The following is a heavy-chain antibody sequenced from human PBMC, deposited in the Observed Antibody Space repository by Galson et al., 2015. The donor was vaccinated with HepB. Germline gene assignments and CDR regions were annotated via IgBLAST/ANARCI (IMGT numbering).Heavy chain of an antibody. CDR1: GFTFSPYG. Sequence: SLRLSCAASGFTFSPYGMSWVRQAPGKGLEWVSGISGSGAGTDYADSVKGRFIISRDNSRNTLYLEMNSLRAEDTAVYYCAKHPSSSGTFGGQGTLVTVSS. CDR2: ISGSGAGT. J-gene: IGHJ4*02. D-gene: IGHD6-13*01. CDR3: AKHPSSSGTF. V-gene: IGHV3-23*01.